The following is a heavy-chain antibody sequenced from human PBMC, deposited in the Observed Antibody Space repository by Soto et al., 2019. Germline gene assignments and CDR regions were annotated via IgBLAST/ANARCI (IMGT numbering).Heavy chain of an antibody. CDR1: GFTFTDVW. D-gene: IGHD2-2*01. V-gene: IGHV3-15*01. J-gene: IGHJ3*02. Sequence: EVHLVESGGGLVKPGGSLRLSCAASGFTFTDVWMTWVRQAPGKGLEWVGRIKRKIDGETTDYAAPVKGRFTISRDDLKNTLFLQMNSLKSEDTAVYYCAVDAQCSSTNCPGAFDIWGQGTMVTVSS. CDR3: AVDAQCSSTNCPGAFDI. CDR2: IKRKIDGETT.